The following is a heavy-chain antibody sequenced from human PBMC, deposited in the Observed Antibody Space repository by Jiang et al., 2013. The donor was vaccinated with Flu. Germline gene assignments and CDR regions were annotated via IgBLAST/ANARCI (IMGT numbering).Heavy chain of an antibody. CDR1: SISSSSYY. D-gene: IGHD3-22*01. Sequence: SISSSSYYWGWIRQPPGKGLEWIGSIYYSGSTYYNPSLKSRVTISVDTSKNQFSLKLSSVTAADTAVYYCARRFYGITMIEGYGMDVWGQGTTVTVSS. CDR3: ARRFYGITMIEGYGMDV. CDR2: IYYSGST. J-gene: IGHJ6*02. V-gene: IGHV4-39*01.